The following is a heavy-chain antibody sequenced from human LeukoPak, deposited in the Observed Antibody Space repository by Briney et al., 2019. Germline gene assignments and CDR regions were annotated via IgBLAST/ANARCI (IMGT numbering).Heavy chain of an antibody. CDR1: GGSISSSNW. CDR3: ARGTGYSYGWGDYYYYYYMDV. J-gene: IGHJ6*03. Sequence: SETLSLTCAVSGGSISSSNWWSWVRQPPGKGLEWIGEIYHSGSTNYNPSLKSRVTISVDTSKNQFSLKLSSVTAADTAVYYCARGTGYSYGWGDYYYYYYMDVWGKGTTVTVSS. D-gene: IGHD5-18*01. CDR2: IYHSGST. V-gene: IGHV4-4*02.